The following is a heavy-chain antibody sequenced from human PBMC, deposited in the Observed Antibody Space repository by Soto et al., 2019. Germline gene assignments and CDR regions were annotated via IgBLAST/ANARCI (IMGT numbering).Heavy chain of an antibody. V-gene: IGHV1-46*01. CDR3: ARSRDRFDY. CDR1: GYTFTIYY. CDR2: INPSGGST. J-gene: IGHJ4*02. Sequence: ASVKVSCKASGYTFTIYYMHWVRQAPGQGLGWMGIINPSGGSTSYAQMFQGRVTMTRDTSTSTVYMELSSLRSEDTAIYYCARSRDRFDYWGQGTLVTVSS.